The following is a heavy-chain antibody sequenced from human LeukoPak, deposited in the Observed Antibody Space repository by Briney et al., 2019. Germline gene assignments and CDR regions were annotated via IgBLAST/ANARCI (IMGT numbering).Heavy chain of an antibody. CDR3: AKKSYGDDAFDI. CDR1: GFTVSSNY. D-gene: IGHD4/OR15-4a*01. Sequence: PGGSLRLSCAASGFTVSSNYMSWVRQAPGKGLEWVSSISSSSSYIYYADSVKGRFTISRDNAKNSLYLQMNSLRAEDTAVYYCAKKSYGDDAFDIWGQGTMVTVSS. V-gene: IGHV3-21*01. CDR2: ISSSSSYI. J-gene: IGHJ3*02.